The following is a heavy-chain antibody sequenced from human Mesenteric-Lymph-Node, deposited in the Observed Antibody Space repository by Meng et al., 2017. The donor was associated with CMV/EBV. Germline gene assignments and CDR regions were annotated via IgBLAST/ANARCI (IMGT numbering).Heavy chain of an antibody. CDR1: GFTFSSYA. Sequence: GESLKISCTASGFTFSSYAMSWVRQAPGKGLEWVSSISSSSSYIYYADSVKGRFTISRDNAKNSLYLQMNSLRAEDTAVYYCASSTSNDYWGQGTLVTVSS. V-gene: IGHV3-21*01. CDR3: ASSTSNDY. CDR2: ISSSSSYI. D-gene: IGHD2-2*01. J-gene: IGHJ4*02.